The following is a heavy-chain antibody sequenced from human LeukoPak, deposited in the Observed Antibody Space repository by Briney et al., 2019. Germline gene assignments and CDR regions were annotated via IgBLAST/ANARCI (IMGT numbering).Heavy chain of an antibody. CDR3: ARAGIVNWFDP. CDR2: IYYSGST. Sequence: SETLSLTCTVSGGSISSYYWSWIRQPPGKGLEWIGYIYYSGSTNYNPSLKGRVTISVDTSKNQFSLKLSSVTAADTAAYYCARAGIVNWFDPWGQGTLVPVSS. V-gene: IGHV4-59*01. CDR1: GGSISSYY. J-gene: IGHJ5*02. D-gene: IGHD2-15*01.